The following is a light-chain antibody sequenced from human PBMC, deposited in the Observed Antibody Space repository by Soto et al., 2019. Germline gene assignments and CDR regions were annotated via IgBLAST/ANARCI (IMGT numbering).Light chain of an antibody. CDR2: GAS. CDR1: QSISDT. CDR3: QQFRT. V-gene: IGKV3D-15*01. J-gene: IGKJ1*01. Sequence: ERVMPQYHTTLSVSPGGRATLSCRASQSISDTLAWYQQKPGQAPRLLIYGASNRATGIPGRFSGSGSGTDFTLTIDRLEPEDFAVYYCQQFRTFGQGTKVDIK.